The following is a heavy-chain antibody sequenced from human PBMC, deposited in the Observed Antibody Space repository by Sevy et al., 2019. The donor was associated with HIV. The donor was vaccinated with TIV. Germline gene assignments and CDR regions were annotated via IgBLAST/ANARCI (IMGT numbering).Heavy chain of an antibody. J-gene: IGHJ4*02. CDR3: GKEGGGEGGDH. Sequence: GGSLRLSCAASGFSFSSYGMHWVRQAPGKGLEWMSYIQYDGSNKDYADSVKGRFTISRDNSKNTLYLQMNGLGVEDRAVFYCGKEGGGEGGDHWGQGTLVTVSS. CDR2: IQYDGSNK. V-gene: IGHV3-30*02. CDR1: GFSFSSYG. D-gene: IGHD2-21*01.